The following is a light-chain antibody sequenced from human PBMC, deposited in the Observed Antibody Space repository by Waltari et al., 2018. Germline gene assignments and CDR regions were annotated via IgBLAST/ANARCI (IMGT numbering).Light chain of an antibody. J-gene: IGLJ3*02. CDR3: SSYAGSVV. V-gene: IGLV2-23*02. CDR2: GVN. Sequence: QSALTQPASVSGSRGPSLTISFTGSSSYIGRYNVVSWYLHHPGKAPKLLIYGVNNRPSGVSNRFSGSKSGNTASLTISGLQAEDEADYYCSSYAGSVVFGGGTKLTVL. CDR1: SSYIGRYNV.